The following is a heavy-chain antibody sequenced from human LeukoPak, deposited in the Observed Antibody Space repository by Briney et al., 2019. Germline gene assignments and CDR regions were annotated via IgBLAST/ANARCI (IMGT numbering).Heavy chain of an antibody. D-gene: IGHD3-3*01. Sequence: GGSLRLSCAASGFTFSSYWMSWVRQAPGKGLEWVANIKQDGSEKYYVDSVKGRFTISRDNAKNSLYLQMNSLRAEDTAVYYCAREQGLYYDFWSGYYFDYWGQGTLVTISS. CDR3: AREQGLYYDFWSGYYFDY. V-gene: IGHV3-7*03. CDR2: IKQDGSEK. J-gene: IGHJ4*02. CDR1: GFTFSSYW.